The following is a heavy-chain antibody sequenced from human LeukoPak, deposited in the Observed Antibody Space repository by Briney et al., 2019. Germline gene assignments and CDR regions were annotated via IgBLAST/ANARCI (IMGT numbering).Heavy chain of an antibody. Sequence: SETLSLTCTVSGGSISSGDYSWSWIRQPPGKGLEWIGYIYYRGSTYYNPSLKSRVTISVDTSKNQFSLKLSSVTAADTAVYYCAEGGYYGSGSYDYWGQGTLVTVSS. D-gene: IGHD3-10*01. V-gene: IGHV4-30-4*01. CDR2: IYYRGST. J-gene: IGHJ4*02. CDR3: AEGGYYGSGSYDY. CDR1: GGSISSGDYS.